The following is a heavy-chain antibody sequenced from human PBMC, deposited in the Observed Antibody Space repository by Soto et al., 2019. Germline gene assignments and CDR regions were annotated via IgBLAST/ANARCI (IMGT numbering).Heavy chain of an antibody. Sequence: PSETLSLTCAVYGGSFSGYYWSWIRQPPGKGLEWIGEINHSGNTSYNPSLKSRVTISVDTSKNQFTLKLSSVTAADTGVDDCARGCAAPRAAGWGQGTLVTVSS. V-gene: IGHV4-34*01. D-gene: IGHD2-15*01. CDR2: INHSGNT. CDR3: ARGCAAPRAAG. J-gene: IGHJ4*02. CDR1: GGSFSGYY.